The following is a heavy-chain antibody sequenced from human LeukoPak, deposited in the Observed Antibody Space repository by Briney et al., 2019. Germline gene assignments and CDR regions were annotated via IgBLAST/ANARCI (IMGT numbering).Heavy chain of an antibody. CDR3: ATACMSKTPDFDY. CDR2: FDPEDGET. Sequence: GASVKVSCKVSGYTLTELSIHWVRQAPGKGLEWMGGFDPEDGETIYAQKFQGRVTMTEDTSTDTAYMELSSLRSEDTAVYYCATACMSKTPDFDYWGQGTLVTVSS. V-gene: IGHV1-24*01. D-gene: IGHD2-8*01. J-gene: IGHJ4*02. CDR1: GYTLTELS.